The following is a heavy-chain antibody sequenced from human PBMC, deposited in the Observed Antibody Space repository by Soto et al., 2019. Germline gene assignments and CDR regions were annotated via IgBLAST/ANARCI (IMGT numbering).Heavy chain of an antibody. D-gene: IGHD3-22*01. V-gene: IGHV4-30-4*01. CDR1: GGSISSGDYY. CDR3: ARGGYYDSSGYYEPSDAFDI. Sequence: SETLSLTCTVSGGSISSGDYYWSWIRQPPGKGLEWIGYIYYSGSTYYNPSLKSRVTISVDTSKNQFSLKLSSVTAADTAVYYCARGGYYDSSGYYEPSDAFDIWGQGTMVTVSS. J-gene: IGHJ3*02. CDR2: IYYSGST.